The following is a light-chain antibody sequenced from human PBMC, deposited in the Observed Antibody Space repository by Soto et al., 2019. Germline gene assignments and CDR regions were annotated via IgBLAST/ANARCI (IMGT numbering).Light chain of an antibody. V-gene: IGKV3-15*01. J-gene: IGKJ4*01. CDR3: QHYNQWPLT. CDR1: QSVGST. CDR2: GAS. Sequence: EIVMTQSPATLSMSPGERATLSCRASQSVGSTLAWYQQKPGQVPRLLIYGASTRATGVPARFSGSGSGTDFTLTISSLQSEDFAVYYCQHYNQWPLTFGGGTKVEIK.